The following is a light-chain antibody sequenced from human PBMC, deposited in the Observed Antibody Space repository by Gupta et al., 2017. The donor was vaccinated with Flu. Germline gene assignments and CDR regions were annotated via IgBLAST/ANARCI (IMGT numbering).Light chain of an antibody. V-gene: IGLV2-14*01. CDR2: EVT. CDR1: YNDVGGYKY. Sequence: SITISCIGTYNDVGGYKYVSWDQQSPGKPPKLLIYEVTNRPAGISYRFSGSKSAVTASLTISGLKAEDESDYYCSSDTTSGTVVFGGGTKLTVL. CDR3: SSDTTSGTVV. J-gene: IGLJ2*01.